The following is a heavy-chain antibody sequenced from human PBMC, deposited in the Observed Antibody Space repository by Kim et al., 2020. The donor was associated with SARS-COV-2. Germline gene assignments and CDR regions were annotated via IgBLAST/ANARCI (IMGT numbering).Heavy chain of an antibody. Sequence: SLKVSCKGSGDTFSSYPISWVRLAPGQGLEWLGGILPLFGTSNHAPRFQGRVTITADKSTSTAHMELSSLRSEDTAIYYCATLAMAGTDYYYSGMDVWGQGTTVTVSS. J-gene: IGHJ6*02. CDR3: ATLAMAGTDYYYSGMDV. CDR2: ILPLFGTS. V-gene: IGHV1-69*06. CDR1: GDTFSSYP. D-gene: IGHD6-19*01.